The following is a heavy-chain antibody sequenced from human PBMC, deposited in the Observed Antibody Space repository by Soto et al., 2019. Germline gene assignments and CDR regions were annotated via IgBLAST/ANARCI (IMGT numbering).Heavy chain of an antibody. CDR2: IYHSGST. V-gene: IGHV4-28*03. D-gene: IGHD4-4*01. CDR3: ARGMTTVTTLDY. Sequence: SETLSLTCAVSGYSISSSNWWGWIRQPPGKGLEWIGYIYHSGSTYYNPSLKSRITMSVDRSKNQFSLKLSSVTAADTAVYYCARGMTTVTTLDYWGQGTLVTVSS. CDR1: GYSISSSNW. J-gene: IGHJ4*02.